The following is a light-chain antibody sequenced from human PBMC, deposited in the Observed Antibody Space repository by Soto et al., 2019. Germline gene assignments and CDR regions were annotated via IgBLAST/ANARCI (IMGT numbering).Light chain of an antibody. CDR2: KAS. J-gene: IGKJ1*01. CDR3: QQYNSYPWT. Sequence: DIQMTQSPFTLSASVGDRVTITCRASQSISSWLAWYQQKPGKAPKLLIYKASTLESGVPSNFSGSGSGTEFTLNISSLQPEDFETYYCQQYNSYPWTFGQGTKVDIK. CDR1: QSISSW. V-gene: IGKV1-5*03.